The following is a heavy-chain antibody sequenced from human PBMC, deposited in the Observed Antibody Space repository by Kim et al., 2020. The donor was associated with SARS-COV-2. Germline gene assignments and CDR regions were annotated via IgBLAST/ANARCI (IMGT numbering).Heavy chain of an antibody. CDR3: ARYRGSGKDNWFDP. V-gene: IGHV4-61*02. D-gene: IGHD3-10*01. J-gene: IGHJ5*02. CDR1: GGSISGGDYY. CDR2: IYPSGST. Sequence: SETLSLTCTVSGGSISGGDYYWTWIRQPAGKGLEWIGRIYPSGSTTYNPSLKSRVTISIDTSKNQFSLKLNSVTAADTAVYYCARYRGSGKDNWFDPWGQGTLVTVSS.